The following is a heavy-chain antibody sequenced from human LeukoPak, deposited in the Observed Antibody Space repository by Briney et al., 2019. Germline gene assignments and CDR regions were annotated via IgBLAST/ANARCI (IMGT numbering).Heavy chain of an antibody. CDR1: GGSVGSGSYY. Sequence: SETLSLTCTVSGGSVGSGSYYWSWIRQPPGKGLEWIGYMYYSGSTSYNPSLKSRVTISVDTSKNQFSLKLSSVAAADTAVYYCARDFYYDSSGYYDALDIWGQGTMVTVSS. V-gene: IGHV4-61*01. CDR2: MYYSGST. J-gene: IGHJ3*02. CDR3: ARDFYYDSSGYYDALDI. D-gene: IGHD3-22*01.